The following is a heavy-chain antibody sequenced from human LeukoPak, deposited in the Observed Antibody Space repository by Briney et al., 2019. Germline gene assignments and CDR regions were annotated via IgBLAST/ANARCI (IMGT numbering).Heavy chain of an antibody. CDR1: GYTFTSYG. Sequence: WASVKVSCKASGYTFTSYGISWVRQAPGQGLEWMGWISAYNGNTNYAQKLQGRDTMTTDTSTSTAYMELRSLRSDDTAVYYCASAGELLPLDYWGQGTLVTVSS. CDR2: ISAYNGNT. CDR3: ASAGELLPLDY. D-gene: IGHD1-26*01. V-gene: IGHV1-18*01. J-gene: IGHJ4*02.